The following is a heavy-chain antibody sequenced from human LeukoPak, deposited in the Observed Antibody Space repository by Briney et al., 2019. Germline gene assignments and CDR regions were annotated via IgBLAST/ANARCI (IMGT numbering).Heavy chain of an antibody. D-gene: IGHD1-14*01. CDR1: GGSFSGYY. CDR3: ARGPDGPVPQVDP. CDR2: INHSGST. J-gene: IGHJ5*02. Sequence: SETLSLTCAVYGGSFSGYYWSWIRQPPGKGLECIGEINHSGSTNYNPSLKSRVTISVDTSKNQFSLKLSSVTAADTAVYYCARGPDGPVPQVDPWGQGTLVTVSS. V-gene: IGHV4-34*01.